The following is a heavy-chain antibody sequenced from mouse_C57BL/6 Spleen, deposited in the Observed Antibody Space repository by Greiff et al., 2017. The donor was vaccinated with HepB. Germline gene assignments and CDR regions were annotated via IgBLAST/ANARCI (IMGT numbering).Heavy chain of an antibody. CDR3: TPQRGAMDY. CDR1: GFNIKDDY. V-gene: IGHV14-4*01. Sequence: VQLQQSGAELVRPGASVKLSCTASGFNIKDDYMHWVKQRPEQGLEWIGCIDPENGDTEYASKFQGKATITADTSSNTAYLQLSSLTSEDTAVYYCTPQRGAMDYWGQGTSVTVSS. CDR2: IDPENGDT. J-gene: IGHJ4*01.